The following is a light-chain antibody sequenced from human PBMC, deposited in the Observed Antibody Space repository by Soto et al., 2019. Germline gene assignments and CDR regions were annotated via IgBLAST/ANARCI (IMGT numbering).Light chain of an antibody. CDR2: AAS. V-gene: IGKV1-27*01. CDR1: QDIRTF. CDR3: QKYNIAPWT. J-gene: IGKJ1*01. Sequence: DLQMTQFPSSLSASVGDRVTITCRASQDIRTFLAWYQQRPGKVPKLLIYAASTLQSGVQSRFSGSGSGTDFTLIISSLQPEDVATYYCQKYNIAPWTFGHGTRVEI.